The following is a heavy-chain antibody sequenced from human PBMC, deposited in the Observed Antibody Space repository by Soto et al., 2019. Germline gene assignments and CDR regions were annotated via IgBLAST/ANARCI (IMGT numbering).Heavy chain of an antibody. CDR3: ARDVGYHYDGSPSGQFDF. Sequence: PSVTLPLTCVVSGNSISTTNWWSCVRQSPGKGLEWTGEIYHSGSTNYNPSLKGRVTISVDKSKNQFSLKLSSVTAADTAVYYCARDVGYHYDGSPSGQFDFWGQGTLVTVSS. V-gene: IGHV4-4*02. D-gene: IGHD3-22*01. CDR2: IYHSGST. J-gene: IGHJ4*02. CDR1: GNSISTTNW.